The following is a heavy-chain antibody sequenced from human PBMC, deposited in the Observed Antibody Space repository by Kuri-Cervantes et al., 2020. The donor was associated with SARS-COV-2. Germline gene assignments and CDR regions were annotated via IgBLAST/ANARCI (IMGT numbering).Heavy chain of an antibody. CDR3: ARDAPPPNDYYGSSGSDY. J-gene: IGHJ4*02. V-gene: IGHV3-23*01. Sequence: GGSLRLSCAASGFTFSSYAMSWVRQAPGKGLEWVSAISGSGGSTYYADSVKGRFTISRDNSKNTLYLQMNSLRAEDTAVYYCARDAPPPNDYYGSSGSDYWGQGTLVTVSS. CDR1: GFTFSSYA. CDR2: ISGSGGST. D-gene: IGHD3-22*01.